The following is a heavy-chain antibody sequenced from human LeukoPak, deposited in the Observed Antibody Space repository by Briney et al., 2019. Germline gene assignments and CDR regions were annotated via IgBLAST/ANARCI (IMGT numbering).Heavy chain of an antibody. CDR2: ISSSSSYT. D-gene: IGHD6-13*01. J-gene: IGHJ4*02. CDR1: GFTFSDYY. CDR3: ARDILFAAAACDY. Sequence: GGSLRLSCAASGFTFSDYYMSWIRQAPGKGLEWVSYISSSSSYTSYADSVKGRFTISRDNAKNSLYLQMNSLRAEDTAVYYCARDILFAAAACDYWGQGTLVTVSS. V-gene: IGHV3-11*05.